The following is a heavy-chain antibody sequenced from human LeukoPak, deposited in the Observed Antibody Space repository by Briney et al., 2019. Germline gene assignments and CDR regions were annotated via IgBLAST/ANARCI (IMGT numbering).Heavy chain of an antibody. CDR3: AKVLWFGELFGY. V-gene: IGHV3-23*01. J-gene: IGHJ4*02. CDR2: ISGGGTRT. Sequence: GGSLRLSCAASGFTFSSCGMYWVRQAPGRGLEWLSGISGGGTRTYYADADYVKGRFTIARDNSKNTLYLQMNSLRAEDTAVYYCAKVLWFGELFGYWGQGTLVTVSS. D-gene: IGHD3-10*01. CDR1: GFTFSSCG.